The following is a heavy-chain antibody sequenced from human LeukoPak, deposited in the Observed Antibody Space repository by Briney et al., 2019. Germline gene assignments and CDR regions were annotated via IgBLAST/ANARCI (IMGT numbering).Heavy chain of an antibody. V-gene: IGHV4-59*11. CDR2: IYYSGST. D-gene: IGHD3-3*01. CDR3: ARGSQDGITIFGVSKGFDY. J-gene: IGHJ4*02. Sequence: SETLSLTCTVSGGSISSHYWSWIRQPPGKGLEWIGYIYYSGSTNYNPSLKSRVTISVDTSKNQFSLKLSSVTAADTAVYYCARGSQDGITIFGVSKGFDYWGQGTLVTVSS. CDR1: GGSISSHY.